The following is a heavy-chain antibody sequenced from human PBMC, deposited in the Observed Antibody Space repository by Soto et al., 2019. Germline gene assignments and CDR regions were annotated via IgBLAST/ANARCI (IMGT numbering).Heavy chain of an antibody. CDR2: INEDGSEK. Sequence: EVQLVESGGGLVQPGGSLRLSCAASGFTFSSYYMSWVCQAQGKGLEWVANINEDGSEKYYVDSVKGRFSVSRDNAKSSMYLQMNSLRAEDTAVYYCAKWGGAGSDCWGQGTLVTVSS. CDR1: GFTFSSYY. J-gene: IGHJ4*02. V-gene: IGHV3-7*01. CDR3: AKWGGAGSDC. D-gene: IGHD1-26*01.